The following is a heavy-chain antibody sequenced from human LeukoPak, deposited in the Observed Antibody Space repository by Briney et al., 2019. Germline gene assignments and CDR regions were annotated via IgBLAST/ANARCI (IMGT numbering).Heavy chain of an antibody. CDR2: ITTSDGNT. Sequence: GGSLRLSCAASGFTFSSYTMSWFRQAPGKGLEWVSTITTSDGNTYYADSVKGRFTVSRDNSKNTLFLQMNSLRAEDTAVYYCAKDGGLWVSAHWGDSWGRGTLVTVSS. CDR3: AKDGGLWVSAHWGDS. J-gene: IGHJ4*02. CDR1: GFTFSSYT. V-gene: IGHV3-23*01. D-gene: IGHD7-27*01.